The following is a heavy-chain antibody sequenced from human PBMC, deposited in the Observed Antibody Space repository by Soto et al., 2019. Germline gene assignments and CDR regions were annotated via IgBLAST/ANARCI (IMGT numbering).Heavy chain of an antibody. CDR3: ARAPYSSGWGGDFDY. J-gene: IGHJ4*02. CDR1: GFTFSSYW. CDR2: INSDGSST. D-gene: IGHD6-19*01. Sequence: GGSLRLSCAASGFTFSSYWMHWVRQAPGKGLVWVSRINSDGSSTSYADSVKGRFTISRDNAKNTLYLQMNSLRAEDTAVYYCARAPYSSGWGGDFDYWGQGTLVTVSS. V-gene: IGHV3-74*01.